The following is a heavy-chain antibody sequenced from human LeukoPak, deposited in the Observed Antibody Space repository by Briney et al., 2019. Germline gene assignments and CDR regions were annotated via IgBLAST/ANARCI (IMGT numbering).Heavy chain of an antibody. J-gene: IGHJ4*02. Sequence: GGSLRLSCAASGFTVSNYAMGWVRQAPEKGLEWVSGISGSSGSTYYADSVKGRFTISRDNAKNSLYLQMNSLRAEDTAVYYCARGVAARPRYFDYWGQGTLVTVSS. CDR2: ISGSSGST. V-gene: IGHV3-23*01. CDR3: ARGVAARPRYFDY. D-gene: IGHD6-6*01. CDR1: GFTVSNYA.